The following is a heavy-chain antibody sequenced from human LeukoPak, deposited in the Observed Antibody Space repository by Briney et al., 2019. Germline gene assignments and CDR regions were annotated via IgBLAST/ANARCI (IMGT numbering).Heavy chain of an antibody. V-gene: IGHV4-59*01. Sequence: SETLSLTCTVSGGSISSYSWSWIRQPPGKGLEWIGYIYYSGGTNYNPSLKSRVTISVDTSKNQFSLKLSSVTAADTAVYYCARGDPSIYYDSSGYYIDYWGQGTLVTVSS. CDR3: ARGDPSIYYDSSGYYIDY. D-gene: IGHD3-22*01. CDR1: GGSISSYS. J-gene: IGHJ4*02. CDR2: IYYSGGT.